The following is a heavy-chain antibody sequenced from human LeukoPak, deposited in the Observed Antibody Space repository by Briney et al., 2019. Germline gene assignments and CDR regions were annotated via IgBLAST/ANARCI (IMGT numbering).Heavy chain of an antibody. Sequence: GGSLRLSCAASGFTFSSYGMHWVRQAPGKGLEWVAVIWYDGSNKYYADSVKGRFTISRDNSKNTLYLQMNSLRAEDTAVYYCARARGGGYPGYFDYWGQGTLVTVSS. CDR3: ARARGGGYPGYFDY. CDR2: IWYDGSNK. V-gene: IGHV3-33*01. J-gene: IGHJ4*02. D-gene: IGHD1-26*01. CDR1: GFTFSSYG.